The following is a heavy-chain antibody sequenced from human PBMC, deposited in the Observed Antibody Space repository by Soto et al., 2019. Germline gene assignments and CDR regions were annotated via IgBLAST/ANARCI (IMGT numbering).Heavy chain of an antibody. D-gene: IGHD3-10*01. CDR1: GFTFSSYA. J-gene: IGHJ4*02. CDR2: ISGSGGST. CDR3: AKDLSRPPNWFGEHAFDY. V-gene: IGHV3-23*01. Sequence: EVQLLESGGGLVQPGGSLRLSCAASGFTFSSYAMSWVRQAPGQGLEWVSAISGSGGSTYYADSVKGRFTISRDNSKNTLYLQMNSLRAADTAVYYCAKDLSRPPNWFGEHAFDYWGQGTLVTVSS.